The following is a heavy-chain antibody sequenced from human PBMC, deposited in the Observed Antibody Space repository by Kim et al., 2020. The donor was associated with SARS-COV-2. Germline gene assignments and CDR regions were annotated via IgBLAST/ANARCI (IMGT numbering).Heavy chain of an antibody. CDR1: GFTFSSFA. CDR3: AREPPYGYYGAPLDS. Sequence: GGSLRLSCAASGFTFSSFAMHWVRQAPGKGLEWVAVIWYDGSNKYYADSGKGRFTISRDNSKNTVNLEMNSLRAEDTAVYYCAREPPYGYYGAPLDSWGQGTLVTGSS. CDR2: IWYDGSNK. J-gene: IGHJ4*02. V-gene: IGHV3-33*01. D-gene: IGHD4-17*01.